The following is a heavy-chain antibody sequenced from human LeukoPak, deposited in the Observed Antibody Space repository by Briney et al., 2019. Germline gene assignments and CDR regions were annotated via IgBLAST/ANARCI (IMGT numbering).Heavy chain of an antibody. V-gene: IGHV1-2*02. Sequence: ASVKVSCKASGYTFTGYYMHWVRQAPGQGLEWMGWINPNGGGTNYAQKFQGRVTMTRDTSISTAYMELSRLRSDDTAVYYCARAVTISRGYSYGLFDPWGQGTLVTVSS. J-gene: IGHJ5*02. CDR2: INPNGGGT. D-gene: IGHD5-18*01. CDR3: ARAVTISRGYSYGLFDP. CDR1: GYTFTGYY.